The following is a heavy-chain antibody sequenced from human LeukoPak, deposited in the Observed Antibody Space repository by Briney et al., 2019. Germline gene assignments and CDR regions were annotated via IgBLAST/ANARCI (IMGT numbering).Heavy chain of an antibody. J-gene: IGHJ4*02. D-gene: IGHD6-13*01. CDR3: ARHRSSWSEFDY. Sequence: GESLRISCQGSGYSFTNYWIAWVRQMPGKGLEWMGIIYPGDSDTRYSPSFLGQVTISADKSINTAYLQWSSLKASDTAIYYFARHRSSWSEFDYWGQGTLVTVSS. CDR1: GYSFTNYW. V-gene: IGHV5-51*01. CDR2: IYPGDSDT.